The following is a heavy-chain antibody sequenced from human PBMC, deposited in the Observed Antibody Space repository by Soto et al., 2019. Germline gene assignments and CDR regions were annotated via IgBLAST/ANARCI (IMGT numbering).Heavy chain of an antibody. CDR3: AKVKGPGDYFDY. D-gene: IGHD3-10*01. J-gene: IGHJ4*02. CDR2: IYYSGST. CDR1: GGSFSSYY. Sequence: SETLSLTGTVSGGSFSSYYWSWIRQPPGKGLEWIGYIYYSGSTNYNPSLKSRVTISVDTSKYQFSLKLSSVTAADTAVYCCAKVKGPGDYFDYWGQGTLVTVSS. V-gene: IGHV4-59*01.